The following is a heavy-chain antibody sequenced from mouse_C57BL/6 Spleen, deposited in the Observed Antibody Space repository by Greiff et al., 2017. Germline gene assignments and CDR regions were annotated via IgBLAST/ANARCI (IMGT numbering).Heavy chain of an antibody. J-gene: IGHJ3*01. D-gene: IGHD1-1*01. Sequence: VQLKQSGPELVKPGASVKIPCKASGYTFTDYNMDWVKQSHGKSLEWIGDINPNNGGTIYNQKFKGKATLTVDKSSSTAYMELRSLTSEDTAVYYCARRAGGITTVVGDWFAYWGQGTLVTVSA. CDR1: GYTFTDYN. CDR2: INPNNGGT. CDR3: ARRAGGITTVVGDWFAY. V-gene: IGHV1-18*01.